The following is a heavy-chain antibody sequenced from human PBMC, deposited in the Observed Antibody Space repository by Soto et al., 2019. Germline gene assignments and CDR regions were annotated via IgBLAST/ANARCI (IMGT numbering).Heavy chain of an antibody. CDR1: GGSISGYY. D-gene: IGHD3-10*01. J-gene: IGHJ5*02. Sequence: QVQLQESGPGLVKPSETLSLTCTVSGGSISGYYWSWIRQPPGKGLEYIGYIYYSGSTNYNPSLESRATISVDTSKIQFSLNLSSVTAADTAVYFCARLPSGNYQNWFDPWGQGTLVTVSS. CDR2: IYYSGST. V-gene: IGHV4-59*01. CDR3: ARLPSGNYQNWFDP.